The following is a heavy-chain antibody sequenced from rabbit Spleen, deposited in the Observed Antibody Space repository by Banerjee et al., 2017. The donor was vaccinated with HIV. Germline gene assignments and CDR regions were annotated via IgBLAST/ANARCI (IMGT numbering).Heavy chain of an antibody. J-gene: IGHJ4*01. CDR3: ARDETAYAAYGYGYCFNL. V-gene: IGHV1S45*01. Sequence: QEQLVESGGGLVQPEGSLTLTCTASGFSFSSNYYMCWVRQAPGKGLEWIACIDTGSSDFTYFASWAKGRFTCSKTSSTTVTLQMASLTAADTATYFCARDETAYAAYGYGYCFNLWGPGTLVTVS. CDR2: IDTGSSDFT. D-gene: IGHD6-1*01. CDR1: GFSFSSNYY.